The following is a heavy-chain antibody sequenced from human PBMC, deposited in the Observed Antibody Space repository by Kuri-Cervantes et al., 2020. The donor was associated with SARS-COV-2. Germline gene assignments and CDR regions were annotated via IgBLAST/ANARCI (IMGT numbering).Heavy chain of an antibody. CDR3: ARGAYWFDP. Sequence: GSLRLSCTVSGGSISSYYWSWIRQPPGKGLEWIGYIYYSGSTNYNPSLKRRVTISVDTSKNQFSLKLSSVTAADTAVYYCARGAYWFDPWGQGTLVTVSS. CDR2: IYYSGST. V-gene: IGHV4-59*01. J-gene: IGHJ5*02. CDR1: GGSISSYY.